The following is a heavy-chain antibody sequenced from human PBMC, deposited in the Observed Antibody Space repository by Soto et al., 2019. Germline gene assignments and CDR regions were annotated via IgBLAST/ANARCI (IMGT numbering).Heavy chain of an antibody. CDR2: IYYSGTT. D-gene: IGHD2-2*01. Sequence: QVQLQESGPGLVKPSQTLSLTCTVSGGSIDSDGSYWSWIRQSPGEGLEWLGYIYYSGTTYYNPSIKSRVSISLDTSKNQFSLKLSSVTAADTAIYYCASGHCSSSSCSYLDLWGRGTLVTVSS. J-gene: IGHJ2*01. CDR1: GGSIDSDGSY. V-gene: IGHV4-31*03. CDR3: ASGHCSSSSCSYLDL.